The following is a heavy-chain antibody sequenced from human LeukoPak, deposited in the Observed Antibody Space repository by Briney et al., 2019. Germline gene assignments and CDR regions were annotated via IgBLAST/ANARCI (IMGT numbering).Heavy chain of an antibody. CDR3: ARERGPFWSGYSSVGY. CDR1: GFTFSSYA. CDR2: ISYDGSNK. J-gene: IGHJ4*02. V-gene: IGHV3-30-3*01. D-gene: IGHD3-3*01. Sequence: GGSLRLSCAASGFTFSSYAMHWVRQAPGKGLEWVAVISYDGSNKYYADSVKGRFTISRDNSKNTLYLQMNSLRAEDTAVYYCARERGPFWSGYSSVGYWGQGTLVTVSS.